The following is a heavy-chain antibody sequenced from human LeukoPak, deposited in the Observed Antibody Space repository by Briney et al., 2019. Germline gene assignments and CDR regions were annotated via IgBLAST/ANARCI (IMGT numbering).Heavy chain of an antibody. CDR2: IIPIFGTA. J-gene: IGHJ6*03. CDR3: ARGAFCSSTSLVCNMDV. Sequence: SVKVSCRASGGTFSSYAISWVRQAPGQGLEWMGGIIPIFGTANYAQKFQGRVTITADESTSTAYMELSSLRSEDTAVYYCARGAFCSSTSLVCNMDVWGKGTTVTVSS. CDR1: GGTFSSYA. V-gene: IGHV1-69*13. D-gene: IGHD2-2*01.